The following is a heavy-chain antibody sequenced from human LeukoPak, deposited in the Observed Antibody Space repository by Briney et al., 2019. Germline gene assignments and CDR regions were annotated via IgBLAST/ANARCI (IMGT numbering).Heavy chain of an antibody. CDR1: GYTFTSYY. CDR3: ARDQYAIFGVVITEGDWFDP. V-gene: IGHV1-46*01. CDR2: INPSGGST. D-gene: IGHD3-3*01. Sequence: VASVKVSCKASGYTFTSYYMHWVRQAPGQGLEWMGIINPSGGSTSYAQKFQSRVTMTRDTSTSTVYMELSSLRSDDTAVYYCARDQYAIFGVVITEGDWFDPWGQGTLVTVSS. J-gene: IGHJ5*02.